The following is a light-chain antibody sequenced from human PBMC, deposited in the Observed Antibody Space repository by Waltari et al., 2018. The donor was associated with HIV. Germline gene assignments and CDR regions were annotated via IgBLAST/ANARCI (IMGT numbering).Light chain of an antibody. CDR1: QDIYNY. CDR2: DAS. Sequence: DIQMTHSPSSLSESIGARVPITCQASQDIYNYLNWYQQKPGKAPKLLIYDASNLETGVPSRFSGSGSGTDFTFTISSLQPEDIATYYCQQYDNLPVTFGGGTKVEIK. CDR3: QQYDNLPVT. V-gene: IGKV1-33*01. J-gene: IGKJ4*01.